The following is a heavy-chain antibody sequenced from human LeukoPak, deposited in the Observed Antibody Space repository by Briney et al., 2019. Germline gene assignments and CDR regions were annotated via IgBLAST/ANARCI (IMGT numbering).Heavy chain of an antibody. CDR3: VRAYHPGGWFDP. J-gene: IGHJ5*02. Sequence: GGSLRLSCAASGFTFSSYWMSWVRQAPGKGLEWVANIKQDGSEKYYVDSLKGRFTISRDNAKNSLYLQMNSLTAEDRAMYYCVRAYHPGGWFDPWGQGTLVTVSS. V-gene: IGHV3-7*04. CDR1: GFTFSSYW. CDR2: IKQDGSEK. D-gene: IGHD2-21*01.